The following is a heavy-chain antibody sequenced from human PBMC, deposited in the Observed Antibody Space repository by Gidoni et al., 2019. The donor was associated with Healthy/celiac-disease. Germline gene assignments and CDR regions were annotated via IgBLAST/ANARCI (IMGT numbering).Heavy chain of an antibody. J-gene: IGHJ3*02. D-gene: IGHD6-19*01. V-gene: IGHV3-48*02. CDR1: GFTFSSYS. Sequence: EVQLVESGGGLVQTGGSLRLSCAASGFTFSSYSMNWVRQAPEKGLEWVSYISSSSRTLYYADSVKGRFTISRDNAKNSLYLQMNSLRDEYTAVYYCARDQGSGWELRDAFDIWGQGTMVTVSS. CDR2: ISSSSRTL. CDR3: ARDQGSGWELRDAFDI.